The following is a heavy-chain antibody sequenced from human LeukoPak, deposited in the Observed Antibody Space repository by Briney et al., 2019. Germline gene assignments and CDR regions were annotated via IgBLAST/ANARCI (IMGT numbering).Heavy chain of an antibody. CDR3: ARRKLASDAFDI. D-gene: IGHD1-1*01. CDR1: GGSISSYY. J-gene: IGHJ3*02. V-gene: IGHV4-59*01. CDR2: IYFTGST. Sequence: SETLSLTCTVSGGSISSYYWSWIRQPPGKGLQWIGYIYFTGSTNYNPSLKSRVTISADTSKNQFSLRLNSVTATDTALYYCARRKLASDAFDIWGQGTLVSVSS.